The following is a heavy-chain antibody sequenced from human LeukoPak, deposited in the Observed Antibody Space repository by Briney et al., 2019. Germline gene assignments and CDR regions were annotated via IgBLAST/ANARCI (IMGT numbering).Heavy chain of an antibody. CDR1: GGSISSGGYY. CDR2: IYYSGST. J-gene: IGHJ4*02. V-gene: IGHV4-31*03. Sequence: SETLSLTCTVSGGSISSGGYYWSWIRQHPGKGLEWIGYIYYSGSTYYNPSLKSRVTISVDTSKNQFSLKLSSVTAADTAVYYCARAQRWTYYFDYWGQGTLVTVSS. CDR3: ARAQRWTYYFDY.